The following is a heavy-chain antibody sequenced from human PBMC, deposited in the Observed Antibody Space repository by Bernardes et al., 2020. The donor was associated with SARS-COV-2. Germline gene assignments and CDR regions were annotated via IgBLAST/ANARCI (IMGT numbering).Heavy chain of an antibody. Sequence: GGSLRLSWGASGFNFSSYAMSWMRQAPGKGLEWDSAISGSGGRTYYADYVKSRFTISRDNSKNKLYLQMNSLRAEDTAVYDGAKVTFGGVIVLWGQGTLVTVSS. D-gene: IGHD3-16*02. V-gene: IGHV3-23*01. J-gene: IGHJ4*02. CDR2: ISGSGGRT. CDR1: GFNFSSYA. CDR3: AKVTFGGVIVL.